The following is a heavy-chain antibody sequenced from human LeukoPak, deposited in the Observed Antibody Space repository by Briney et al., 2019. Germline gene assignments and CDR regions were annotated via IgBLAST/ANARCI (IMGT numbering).Heavy chain of an antibody. CDR1: GGSISSGGYY. J-gene: IGHJ2*01. V-gene: IGHV4-61*08. D-gene: IGHD3-22*01. Sequence: SETLSLTCTVSGGSISSGGYYWSWIRQHPGKGLEWIGNIHYSGSTNYNPSLKSRVTMSVDTSKNQFSLKLSSVTAADTAVYYCARTQLPYYYDSSGYRNWYFDLWGRGTLVTVSS. CDR3: ARTQLPYYYDSSGYRNWYFDL. CDR2: IHYSGST.